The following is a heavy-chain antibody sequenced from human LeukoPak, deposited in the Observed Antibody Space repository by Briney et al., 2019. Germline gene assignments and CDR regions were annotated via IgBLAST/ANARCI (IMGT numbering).Heavy chain of an antibody. CDR3: ARRTSGAFAI. J-gene: IGHJ3*02. CDR1: GFPFSDHE. V-gene: IGHV3-48*03. CDR2: ISSSGSDK. Sequence: GGSLRLSCAASGFPFSDHEMNWVRQAPGKGLESVSYISSSGSDKYYPDSVKGRFTISRDNAKNSLFLQMNSLRAEDTAVYYCARRTSGAFAIWGQGTKVTVSS.